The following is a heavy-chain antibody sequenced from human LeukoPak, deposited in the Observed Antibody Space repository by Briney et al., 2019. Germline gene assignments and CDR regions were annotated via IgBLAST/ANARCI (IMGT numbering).Heavy chain of an antibody. CDR2: IYYRGST. D-gene: IGHD5-18*01. J-gene: IGHJ4*02. V-gene: IGHV4-59*01. Sequence: SETLSLTCTLSGGSLGSYYWSWIRQPPGKGLEWIGYIYYRGSTNYNPSLKSRVTISVDTSKNQFSLKLSSVTAADTAVYYCAREEYSYGIDYWGQGTLVTVSS. CDR3: AREEYSYGIDY. CDR1: GGSLGSYY.